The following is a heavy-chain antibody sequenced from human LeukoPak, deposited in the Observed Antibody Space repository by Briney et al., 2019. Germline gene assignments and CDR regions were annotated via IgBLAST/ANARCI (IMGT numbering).Heavy chain of an antibody. CDR2: ISTYNGNT. J-gene: IGHJ3*02. V-gene: IGHV1-18*01. D-gene: IGHD3-22*01. Sequence: GASVKVSCKASGGIFSRYAISWVRQAPGQGLEWVGWISTYNGNTNYAEKFQDRVTMSTDTSTNTGYMEMRSLKSGDTAVYFCARARDSGGYASDIWGQGTMVTVSS. CDR3: ARARDSGGYASDI. CDR1: GGIFSRYA.